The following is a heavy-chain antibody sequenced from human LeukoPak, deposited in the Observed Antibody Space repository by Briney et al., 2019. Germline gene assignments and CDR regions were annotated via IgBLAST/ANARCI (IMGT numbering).Heavy chain of an antibody. CDR2: VHNSGIT. D-gene: IGHD3-22*01. CDR3: ARDPDSSGDGFFDF. CDR1: RGSISTYF. Sequence: SETLSLTCTVSRGSISTYFWNWIRQPPGKRLEWIAYVHNSGITNYNPSLKSRVSISVDTSKNQFSLKLRSVTAADTAVYYCARDPDSSGDGFFDFWGQGTLVTVSS. J-gene: IGHJ4*02. V-gene: IGHV4-59*01.